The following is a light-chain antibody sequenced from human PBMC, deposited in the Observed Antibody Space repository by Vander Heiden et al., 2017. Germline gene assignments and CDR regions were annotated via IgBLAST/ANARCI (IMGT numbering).Light chain of an antibody. V-gene: IGKV1-39*01. CDR2: SAS. J-gene: IGKJ4*01. CDR3: QQTYSLPFT. Sequence: DIQMTPSPSSLSANVGDRVAITCRASQSISNFLNWYQHKPGKAPNLLIYSASTLQTGVPSRFSGSSSGTDFTLTISSLQPEDFATYYCQQTYSLPFTFGGGTKTEIK. CDR1: QSISNF.